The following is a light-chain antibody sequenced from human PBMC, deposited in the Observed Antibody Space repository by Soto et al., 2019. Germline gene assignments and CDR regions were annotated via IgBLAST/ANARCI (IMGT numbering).Light chain of an antibody. V-gene: IGLV2-14*01. CDR2: DVS. CDR1: SSDVGGYNY. CDR3: SSYTSISTLEA. J-gene: IGLJ1*01. Sequence: QSVLTQPASVSGSPGQSITISCTGTSSDVGGYNYVSWCQQHPGKAPKLMIYDVSNRPSGVSNRFSGSKSGNTASLTISGLQAEDEADYYCSSYTSISTLEAFGTGTKVTVL.